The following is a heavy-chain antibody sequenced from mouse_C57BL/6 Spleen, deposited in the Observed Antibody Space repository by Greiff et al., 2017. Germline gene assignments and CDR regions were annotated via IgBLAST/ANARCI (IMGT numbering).Heavy chain of an antibody. CDR2: IDPSDSYT. D-gene: IGHD2-5*01. Sequence: VQLQQPGAELVMPGASVKLSCKASGYTFTSYWMHWVKQRPGQGLEWIGEIDPSDSYTNYNQKFKGKSTLTVDKSSSTAYMQLSSLTSEDSAVYYCARSDSNYPWYFDVWCTGTTVTVSS. CDR1: GYTFTSYW. CDR3: ARSDSNYPWYFDV. J-gene: IGHJ1*03. V-gene: IGHV1-69*01.